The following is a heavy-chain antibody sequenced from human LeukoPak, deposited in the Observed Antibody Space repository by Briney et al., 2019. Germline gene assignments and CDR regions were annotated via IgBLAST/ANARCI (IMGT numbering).Heavy chain of an antibody. CDR2: IDPSDSYT. D-gene: IGHD2-15*01. CDR3: ARRSCSGGWCYLDY. Sequence: GESLKISCKGSGYSFSTYCISWVRQMPGKGLQWRGRIDPSDSYTNYTPSFQCHVPISADKSISTAYLQWSSLKASDTAMYYCARRSCSGGWCYLDYWGQGTLVTVSS. V-gene: IGHV5-10-1*01. J-gene: IGHJ4*02. CDR1: GYSFSTYC.